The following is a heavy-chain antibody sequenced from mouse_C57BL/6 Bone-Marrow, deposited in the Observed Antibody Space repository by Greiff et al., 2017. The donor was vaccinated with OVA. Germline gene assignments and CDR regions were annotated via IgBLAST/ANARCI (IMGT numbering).Heavy chain of an antibody. D-gene: IGHD2-5*01. CDR3: VRQGSNYDIDY. J-gene: IGHJ2*01. CDR1: GFSFNTYA. V-gene: IGHV10-1*01. Sequence: EVQVVESGGGLVQPKGSLTLSCAASGFSFNTYAMNWVRQSPGKGLEWVARIRSKSNNYATYYADSVKDRFTISRDDSESMLYLKMNNLKTEDTAMYYCVRQGSNYDIDYWGQGTTLTVSS. CDR2: IRSKSNNYAT.